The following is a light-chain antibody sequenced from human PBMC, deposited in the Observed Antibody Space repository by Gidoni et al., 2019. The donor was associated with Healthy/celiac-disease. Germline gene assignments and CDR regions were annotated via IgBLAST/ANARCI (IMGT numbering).Light chain of an antibody. CDR1: QSISSY. CDR2: AAS. Sequence: DIQMTQSPSSLSASVGDRITITCRASQSISSYLNWYQQKPGQAPKLLIHAASSLQSGVPSRFSGSGSGTDFTLTISSLQPEDFATYYCQQSYSTPATFGQGTKLEIK. V-gene: IGKV1-39*01. J-gene: IGKJ2*01. CDR3: QQSYSTPAT.